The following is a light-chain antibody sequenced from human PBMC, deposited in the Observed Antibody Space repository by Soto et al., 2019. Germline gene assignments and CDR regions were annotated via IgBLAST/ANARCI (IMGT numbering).Light chain of an antibody. V-gene: IGKV1-5*01. Sequence: GDRVTITCRASETIHSWLAWYQQTPGKAPHLLIFDASTFLSGVPSRFSASGSGTEFPLTISSLQPNDFATYYCQQYASYSTFGQGTKVDIK. J-gene: IGKJ1*01. CDR1: ETIHSW. CDR2: DAS. CDR3: QQYASYST.